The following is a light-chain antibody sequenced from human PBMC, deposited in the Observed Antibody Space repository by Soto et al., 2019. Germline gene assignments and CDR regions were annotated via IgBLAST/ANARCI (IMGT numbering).Light chain of an antibody. CDR1: QSVSSY. CDR3: QQYGSSPLT. V-gene: IGKV3-20*01. J-gene: IGKJ4*01. CDR2: GAS. Sequence: EIVLTQSPATLSLSPGERATLSCRASQSVSSYLAWYQQKPGQAPRLLIYGASSRATGIPDRFSGSGSATDFTLTISRLEPEDFAVYYCQQYGSSPLTFGGGTKVDIK.